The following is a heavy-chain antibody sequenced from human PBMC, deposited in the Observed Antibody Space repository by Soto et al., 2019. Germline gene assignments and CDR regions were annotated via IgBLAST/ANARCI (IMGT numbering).Heavy chain of an antibody. CDR3: ATRPPGATWYGVFDY. CDR1: GASISNHY. D-gene: IGHD6-13*01. Sequence: SETLSLTCTVSGASISNHYWSWIRQPPGKGPEWIGYVYHSGTTNYNPSLESRVTISLDTSKNQFSLKLNSVTAADTAVYYCATRPPGATWYGVFDYWSKGTLVT. V-gene: IGHV4-59*11. J-gene: IGHJ4*02. CDR2: VYHSGTT.